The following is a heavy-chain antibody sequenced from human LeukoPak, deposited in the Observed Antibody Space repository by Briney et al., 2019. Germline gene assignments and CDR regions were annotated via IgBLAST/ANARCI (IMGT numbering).Heavy chain of an antibody. Sequence: PGGSLRLSCAASGFTFSNYWMSWVRQAPGKGLEWVANIKQDRSEKYYVDSVKGRFTISRDNAKNSLYLQMNSLRAEDTAVYYSYDSSGYSPVYYFDYWGQGTLVTVSS. D-gene: IGHD3-22*01. J-gene: IGHJ4*02. V-gene: IGHV3-7*01. CDR1: GFTFSNYW. CDR2: IKQDRSEK. CDR3: YDSSGYSPVYYFDY.